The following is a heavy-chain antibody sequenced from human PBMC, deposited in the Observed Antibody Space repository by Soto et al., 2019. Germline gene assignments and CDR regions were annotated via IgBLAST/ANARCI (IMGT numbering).Heavy chain of an antibody. CDR3: AGDGSSTANWIDP. Sequence: SETLSLTCTVSGDAIYIGGYYWTWIRQHPGKGLEWIGYIYHTGKTYYNPSLESRVTMSVDTSKNQFSLKLASVTAADTAVYYCAGDGSSTANWIDPWGQGTLVTVSS. CDR1: GDAIYIGGYY. CDR2: IYHTGKT. D-gene: IGHD2-2*01. J-gene: IGHJ5*02. V-gene: IGHV4-31*03.